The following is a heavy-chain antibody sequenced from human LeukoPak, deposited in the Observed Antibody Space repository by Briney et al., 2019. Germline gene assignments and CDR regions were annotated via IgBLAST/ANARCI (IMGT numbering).Heavy chain of an antibody. CDR3: AIDPGYCSSTSCYGVAFDI. V-gene: IGHV4-59*01. J-gene: IGHJ3*02. CDR1: RGSISSYY. Sequence: PSQTLSLSCTLSRGSISSYYWSWIRQPPGKGRGSWGDIYYSGSTNYNPSLKSRVTISVDTSKNQFSLEHCSAAAATTADYCGAIDPGYCSSTSCYGVAFDIWGQGTMVTVSS. CDR2: IYYSGST. D-gene: IGHD2-2*03.